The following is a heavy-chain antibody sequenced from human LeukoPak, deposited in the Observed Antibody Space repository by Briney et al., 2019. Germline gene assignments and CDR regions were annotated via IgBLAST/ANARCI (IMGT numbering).Heavy chain of an antibody. CDR1: GYSISSGYY. CDR2: IYHSGST. D-gene: IGHD3-10*01. J-gene: IGHJ5*02. V-gene: IGHV4-38-2*02. Sequence: SETLSLTCTVSGYSISSGYYWGWIRQPPGKGLEWIGSIYHSGSTYYNPSLKSRVTISVDTSKNQFSLKLSSVTAADTAVYYCARHGSDTYYYGSGGENWFDPWGQGTLVTVSS. CDR3: ARHGSDTYYYGSGGENWFDP.